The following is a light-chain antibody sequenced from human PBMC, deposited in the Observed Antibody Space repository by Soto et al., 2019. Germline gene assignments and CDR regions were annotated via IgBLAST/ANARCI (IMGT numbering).Light chain of an antibody. Sequence: EIVLTQSPGTLSFSPGERATLSFRASQSVSSTYLAWYQQKPGQAPRLLIYGASRSATGIPYRFSGSGSGTDFTLTISRLEPEDFAVYYCQQYCNSPYTFSQGTKLEIK. CDR1: QSVSSTY. J-gene: IGKJ2*01. CDR3: QQYCNSPYT. V-gene: IGKV3-20*01. CDR2: GAS.